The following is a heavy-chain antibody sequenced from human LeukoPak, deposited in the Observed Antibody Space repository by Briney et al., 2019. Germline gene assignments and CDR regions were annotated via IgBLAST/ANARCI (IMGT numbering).Heavy chain of an antibody. Sequence: NPSETLSLTCTVSGGSISSYYWSWIRQPPGKGLEWIGSIYYSGSTNYNPSLQGRVTISLDTSRNQFSLKLSSVTAADTAVYYCASGDNDPLFDYWGQGTLVTVSS. CDR1: GGSISSYY. CDR2: IYYSGST. D-gene: IGHD6-25*01. J-gene: IGHJ4*02. V-gene: IGHV4-59*06. CDR3: ASGDNDPLFDY.